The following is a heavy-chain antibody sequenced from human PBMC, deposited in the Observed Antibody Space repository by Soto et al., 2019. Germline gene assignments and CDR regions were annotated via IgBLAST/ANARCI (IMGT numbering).Heavy chain of an antibody. V-gene: IGHV3-15*07. CDR1: GFTFSNSR. CDR2: IKSKTDAGTT. D-gene: IGHD3-10*01. Sequence: EVQLVESGGGLVKPGGSLRLSCAASGFTFSNSRMNWARQAPGKGLEWVGRIKSKTDAGTTDYAALVKGRFTISRDDSKNTLYLQMNSLKTEDTAVYYCTTAAGGSANYYYYYGMDVWGQGTTVTVSS. J-gene: IGHJ6*02. CDR3: TTAAGGSANYYYYYGMDV.